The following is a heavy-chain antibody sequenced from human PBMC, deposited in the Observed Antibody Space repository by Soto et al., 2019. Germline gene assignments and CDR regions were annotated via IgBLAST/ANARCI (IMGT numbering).Heavy chain of an antibody. CDR2: INASRSRE. D-gene: IGHD2-21*01. J-gene: IGHJ4*02. Sequence: ASVKVSWKGSNYGLSSHFIHCVLQAPGEGLDWXGVINASRSRESLSKEFEDRRTLTRDMPSRTVYMQLSKLRSDEKTVYYCAGASSRVSLVVAAYWGQGALVTVSS. V-gene: IGHV1-46*01. CDR3: AGASSRVSLVVAAY. CDR1: NYGLSSHF.